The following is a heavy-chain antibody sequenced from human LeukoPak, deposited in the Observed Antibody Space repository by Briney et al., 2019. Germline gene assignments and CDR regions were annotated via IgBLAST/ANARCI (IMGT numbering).Heavy chain of an antibody. Sequence: SETLSLTCTVSGGSISSGGYYWSWIRQHPGKGLEWIGYIYYSGSTYYNPSFKSRVTISVDTSKNQFSLKLSSVTAADTAVYYCARDIKHEGYCSGGSCYSLWFDPWGQGTLVTVSS. CDR1: GGSISSGGYY. V-gene: IGHV4-31*03. D-gene: IGHD2-15*01. CDR2: IYYSGST. J-gene: IGHJ5*02. CDR3: ARDIKHEGYCSGGSCYSLWFDP.